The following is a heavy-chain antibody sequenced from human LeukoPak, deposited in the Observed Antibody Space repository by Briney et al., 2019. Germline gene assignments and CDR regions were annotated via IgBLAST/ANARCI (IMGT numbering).Heavy chain of an antibody. CDR3: ARLWSMDYDFWSGYSNDAFDI. J-gene: IGHJ3*02. V-gene: IGHV4-30-4*08. D-gene: IGHD3-3*01. Sequence: PSETLSLTCTVSGGSISSGDYYWSWIRQPPGKGLEWIGYIYYSGSTYYNPSLKSRVTISVDTSKNQFSLKLSSVTAADTAVYYCARLWSMDYDFWSGYSNDAFDIWGQGTMVTVSS. CDR2: IYYSGST. CDR1: GGSISSGDYY.